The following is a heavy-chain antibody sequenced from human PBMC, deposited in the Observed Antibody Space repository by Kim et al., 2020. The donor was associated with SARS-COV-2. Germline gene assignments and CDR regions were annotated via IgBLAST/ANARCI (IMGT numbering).Heavy chain of an antibody. V-gene: IGHV6-1*01. CDR1: GDSVSTNGAT. CDR3: ARGSAVVVKAFDY. D-gene: IGHD2-21*01. Sequence: SQTLSLTCAISGDSVSTNGATRNWIRQSPSRGLEWLGRTYFRSQWYNDYALSVKTRITINPDTSMNQFSLHLKSVTPEDTAVYYCARGSAVVVKAFDYWG. J-gene: IGHJ4*01. CDR2: TYFRSQWYN.